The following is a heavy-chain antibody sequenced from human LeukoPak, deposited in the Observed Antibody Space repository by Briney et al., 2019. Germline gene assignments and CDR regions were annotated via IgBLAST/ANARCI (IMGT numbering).Heavy chain of an antibody. CDR1: GFTFSSYE. J-gene: IGHJ4*02. CDR2: ISSSSSFI. D-gene: IGHD5-24*01. Sequence: PGGSLRLSCAASGFTFSSYEMNWVRQAPGKGLEWVSTISSSSSFIYYADSVKGRFTISRDNAKSSLYLQMNSLRAEDTAVYYCVRTSDGYNVADFDYWGQGTLVIVSS. CDR3: VRTSDGYNVADFDY. V-gene: IGHV3-21*01.